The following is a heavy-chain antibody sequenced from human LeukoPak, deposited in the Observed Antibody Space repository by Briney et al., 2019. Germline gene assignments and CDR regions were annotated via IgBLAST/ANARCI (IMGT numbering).Heavy chain of an antibody. CDR2: INHSGST. CDR3: ARARITMIVVVIPDAFDI. CDR1: GGSFSGYY. J-gene: IGHJ3*02. Sequence: SETLSLTCAVYGGSFSGYYWSWIRQPPGKGLEWIGEINHSGSTNYNPSLKSRVTISVDTSKNQFSLKLSSVTAADTAVYYCARARITMIVVVIPDAFDIWGQGTMVTVSS. D-gene: IGHD3-22*01. V-gene: IGHV4-34*01.